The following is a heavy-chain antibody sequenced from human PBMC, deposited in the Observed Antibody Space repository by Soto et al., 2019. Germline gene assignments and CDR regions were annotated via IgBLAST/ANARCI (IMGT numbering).Heavy chain of an antibody. D-gene: IGHD3-22*01. CDR2: IYWDDDK. J-gene: IGHJ1*01. CDR3: ALLTYYYDSSGYYSSAEYFQH. Sequence: QITLKESGPTLVKPTQTLTLTCTFSGFSLSTSGVGVGWIRQPPGKALEWLALIYWDDDKRYSPSLKSRLTINKDTSKNQVVLKKTNMDPVDTATYFCALLTYYYDSSGYYSSAEYFQHWGQGTLVTVSS. CDR1: GFSLSTSGVG. V-gene: IGHV2-5*02.